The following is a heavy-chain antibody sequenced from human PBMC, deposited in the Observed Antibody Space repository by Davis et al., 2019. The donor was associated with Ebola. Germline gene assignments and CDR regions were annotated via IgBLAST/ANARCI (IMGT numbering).Heavy chain of an antibody. CDR3: ARHSSMTTVTLDY. CDR1: GGSIISSSSY. CDR2: IYYSGIT. J-gene: IGHJ4*02. D-gene: IGHD4-17*01. V-gene: IGHV4-39*01. Sequence: GSLRLSCTVSGGSIISSSSYWGWIRQPPRKGLEWIGSIYYSGITYYNPSLKSRVTISVDTSKNQFSLNLSSVTAADTAVYYCARHSSMTTVTLDYWGQGTLVTVSS.